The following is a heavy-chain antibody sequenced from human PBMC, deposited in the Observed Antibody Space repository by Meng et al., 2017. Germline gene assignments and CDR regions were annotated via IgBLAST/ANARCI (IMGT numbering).Heavy chain of an antibody. V-gene: IGHV4-34*01. J-gene: IGHJ3*02. D-gene: IGHD6-13*01. CDR2: INHSGST. CDR1: GGSFSGYY. Sequence: SETLSLTCAVYGGSFSGYYWSWIRQPPGKGLEWIGEINHSGSTNYNPSLKSRVTISVDTSKNQFSLKLSSVTAADTAVYYCAVMGTSSWQIHDAFDIWGQGTMVTVSS. CDR3: AVMGTSSWQIHDAFDI.